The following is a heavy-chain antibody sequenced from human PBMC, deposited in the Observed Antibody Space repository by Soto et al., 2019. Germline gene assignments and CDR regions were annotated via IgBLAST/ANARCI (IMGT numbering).Heavy chain of an antibody. Sequence: AGSLGLSCAASGFTFSSYWMSWVRQAPGKGLEWVANIKQDGGEKYYVDSVKGRFTISRDNAKNSLYLQMNSLRAEDTAVYYCARDRDTAMAYFHYWGPGTLVTVSS. J-gene: IGHJ4*02. V-gene: IGHV3-7*03. CDR1: GFTFSSYW. CDR2: IKQDGGEK. CDR3: ARDRDTAMAYFHY. D-gene: IGHD5-18*01.